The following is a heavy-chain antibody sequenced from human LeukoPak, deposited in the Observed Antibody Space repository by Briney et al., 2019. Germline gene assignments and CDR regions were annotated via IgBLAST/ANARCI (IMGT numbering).Heavy chain of an antibody. Sequence: PSETLSLTCTVSGGSISSYYWSWIRQPPGKGLEWIGYIYYSGSTNYNPSLKSRVTISVDTSKNQFSLKLSSVTAADTAVYYCARSGRVVDYYDSSGYYYDYWGQGTLVTVSS. CDR3: ARSGRVVDYYDSSGYYYDY. D-gene: IGHD3-22*01. CDR2: IYYSGST. CDR1: GGSISSYY. J-gene: IGHJ4*02. V-gene: IGHV4-59*01.